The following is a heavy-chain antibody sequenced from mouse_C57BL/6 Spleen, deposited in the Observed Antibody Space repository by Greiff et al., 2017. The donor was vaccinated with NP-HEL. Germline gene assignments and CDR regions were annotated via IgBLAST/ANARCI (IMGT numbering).Heavy chain of an antibody. V-gene: IGHV2-2*01. CDR2: IWSGGST. J-gene: IGHJ3*01. D-gene: IGHD2-4*01. CDR1: GFSLTSSG. CDR3: ARLYDYDGEAWFAY. Sequence: VQLQQSGPGLVQPSQSLSITCTVSGFSLTSSGVHWVRQSPGKGLEWLGVIWSGGSTDYNAAFISRLSISKDNSKSQVFFKMNSLQADDTAIYYCARLYDYDGEAWFAYWGQGTLVTVSA.